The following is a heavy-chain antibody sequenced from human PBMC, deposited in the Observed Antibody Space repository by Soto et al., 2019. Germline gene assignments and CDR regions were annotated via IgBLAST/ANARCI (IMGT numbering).Heavy chain of an antibody. J-gene: IGHJ5*02. Sequence: GGSLRLSCAASGFTFSSYGMHWVRQAPGKGLEWVAVISYDGSYTYYADSVKGRSTISRDNSKNTLYLQVNSLRAEDTAVYYCARRNAKYQLLGAWLDPWGQGTLVTVSS. CDR1: GFTFSSYG. D-gene: IGHD2-2*01. CDR2: ISYDGSYT. V-gene: IGHV3-30*03. CDR3: ARRNAKYQLLGAWLDP.